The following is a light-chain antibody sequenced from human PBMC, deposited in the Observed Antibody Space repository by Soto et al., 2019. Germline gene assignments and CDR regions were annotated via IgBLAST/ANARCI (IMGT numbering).Light chain of an antibody. J-gene: IGKJ4*01. Sequence: DIQMTQSPSSVSASVGDRVTITCRASQDVGKWLAWYQQKPGKAPKLLIFDASSLESGTPSRFSGRRSGTQFTLTINGLQPDDFATYYCQQYDNYKPLTFGGGTKVDIK. CDR2: DAS. CDR3: QQYDNYKPLT. V-gene: IGKV1-5*01. CDR1: QDVGKW.